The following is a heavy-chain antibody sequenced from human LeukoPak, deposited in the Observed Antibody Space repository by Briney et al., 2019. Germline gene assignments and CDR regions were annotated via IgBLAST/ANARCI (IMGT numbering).Heavy chain of an antibody. CDR1: GYTFTGYY. Sequence: ASVKVSCKASGYTFTGYYMHWVRQAPGQGLEWMGWINPNSGGTNYAQKFQGRVTMTRDTSISTAHMELSRLRSDDTAVYYCARGTYYDSSAYSGVRLFDYWGQGTLVTVSS. J-gene: IGHJ4*02. CDR2: INPNSGGT. V-gene: IGHV1-2*02. CDR3: ARGTYYDSSAYSGVRLFDY. D-gene: IGHD3-22*01.